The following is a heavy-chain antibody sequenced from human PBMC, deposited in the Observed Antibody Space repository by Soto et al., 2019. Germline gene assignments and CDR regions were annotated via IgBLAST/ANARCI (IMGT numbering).Heavy chain of an antibody. CDR2: IDYRGST. J-gene: IGHJ2*01. Sequence: QVQLQESGPGLVKPSQTLSLTCTVSGGSISSGGYYWSWIRQHPEKGLEWIGYIDYRGSTYYSPSLKSRVTISVDASKNQFALKLSSVTAADTAVYYGGRGGGGDYICYFYPWGRGNLVTLSP. V-gene: IGHV4-31*03. D-gene: IGHD4-17*01. CDR1: GGSISSGGYY. CDR3: GRGGGGDYICYFYP.